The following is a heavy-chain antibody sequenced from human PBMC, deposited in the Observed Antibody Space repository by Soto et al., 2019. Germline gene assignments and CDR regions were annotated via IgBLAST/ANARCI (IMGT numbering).Heavy chain of an antibody. V-gene: IGHV1-46*03. Sequence: ASVKVSCKESGYTFTSYYMHWERQAPGQGLEWMGIINPSGGSTSYAQKFQGRVTMTRDTSTSTVYMELSSLRSEDTAVYYCARDLELLQDYYGMDVWGQGTTVTVSS. D-gene: IGHD2-15*01. CDR3: ARDLELLQDYYGMDV. CDR2: INPSGGST. CDR1: GYTFTSYY. J-gene: IGHJ6*02.